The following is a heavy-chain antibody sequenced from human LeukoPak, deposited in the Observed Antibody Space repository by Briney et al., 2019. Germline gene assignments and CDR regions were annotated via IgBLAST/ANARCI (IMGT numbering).Heavy chain of an antibody. Sequence: GGSLRLSCEASGFTFSDHYMSWIRQAPGKGLEWVSYISSSGSITYYADSVKGRFTISRDNAKNSLYLQMNSLRAEDTAVYYCAKDLDTMIDDWGQGTLVTVSS. CDR1: GFTFSDHY. CDR2: ISSSGSIT. CDR3: AKDLDTMIDD. J-gene: IGHJ4*02. V-gene: IGHV3-11*01. D-gene: IGHD3-22*01.